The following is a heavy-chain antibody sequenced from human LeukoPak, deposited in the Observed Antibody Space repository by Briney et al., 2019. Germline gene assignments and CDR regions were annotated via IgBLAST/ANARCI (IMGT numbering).Heavy chain of an antibody. J-gene: IGHJ4*02. Sequence: PGGSLRLSCAASGFTFSNYGMHWVRQAPGKGLEWVAIISYDGSNKYYADSVKGRFTISRDNSKNTLYLQMNSLRPEDTALYYCAKDSIRYTSSWFGFLDSWGQGTLVTVSS. D-gene: IGHD6-13*01. CDR3: AKDSIRYTSSWFGFLDS. V-gene: IGHV3-30*18. CDR1: GFTFSNYG. CDR2: ISYDGSNK.